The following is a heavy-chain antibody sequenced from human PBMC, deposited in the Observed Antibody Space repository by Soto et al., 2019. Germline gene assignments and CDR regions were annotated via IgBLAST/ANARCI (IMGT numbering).Heavy chain of an antibody. CDR2: ISWNSGSI. J-gene: IGHJ6*03. Sequence: EVQLVESGGGLVQPGRSLRLSCAASGFTFDDYAMHWVRQAPGKGLEWVSGISWNSGSIGYADSVKGRFTISRDNAKTSQYLQMNSLRVEDTALYYCAKDFRSRGYYYYYMDVWGKGTTVTVS. CDR1: GFTFDDYA. CDR3: AKDFRSRGYYYYYMDV. D-gene: IGHD6-25*01. V-gene: IGHV3-9*01.